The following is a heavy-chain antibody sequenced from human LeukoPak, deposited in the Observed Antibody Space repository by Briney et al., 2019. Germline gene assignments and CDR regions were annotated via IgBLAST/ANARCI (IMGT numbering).Heavy chain of an antibody. V-gene: IGHV1-2*02. J-gene: IGHJ4*02. CDR2: INPNSGGT. D-gene: IGHD3-9*01. CDR3: ARDPWYDILTGYFAY. Sequence: ASVKVSCKASGYTFTTYYVHWVRQAPGQGLEWIGWINPNSGGTNYAQKFQGRVTMTRDTSISTAYMELSRLRSDDTAVYYCARDPWYDILTGYFAYWGQGTLVTVSS. CDR1: GYTFTTYY.